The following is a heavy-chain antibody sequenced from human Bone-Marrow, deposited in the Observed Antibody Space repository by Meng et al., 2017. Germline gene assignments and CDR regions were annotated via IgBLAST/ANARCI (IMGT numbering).Heavy chain of an antibody. D-gene: IGHD5-12*01. CDR2: ISWNSGSI. Sequence: SLKISCAASGFTFDDYAMHWVRQAPGKGLEWVSGISWNSGSIGYADSVKGRFTISRDNAKNSLYLQMNSLRAEDMALYYCAKVRGSGYDGAFDIWCQGTMVTVSS. CDR1: GFTFDDYA. V-gene: IGHV3-9*03. J-gene: IGHJ3*02. CDR3: AKVRGSGYDGAFDI.